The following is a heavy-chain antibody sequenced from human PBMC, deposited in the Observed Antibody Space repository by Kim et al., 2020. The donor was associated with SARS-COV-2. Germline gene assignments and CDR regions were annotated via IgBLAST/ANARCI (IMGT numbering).Heavy chain of an antibody. V-gene: IGHV1-2*02. CDR2: INPNSGGT. J-gene: IGHJ4*02. CDR1: GYTFTGYY. D-gene: IGHD3-10*01. CDR3: ARVSYYYGSGSYYNVDDY. Sequence: ASVKVSCKASGYTFTGYYMHWVRQAPGQGLEWMGWINPNSGGTNYAQKFQGRVTMTRDTSISTAYMELSRLRSDDTAVYYCARVSYYYGSGSYYNVDDYWGQGTLVTVSS.